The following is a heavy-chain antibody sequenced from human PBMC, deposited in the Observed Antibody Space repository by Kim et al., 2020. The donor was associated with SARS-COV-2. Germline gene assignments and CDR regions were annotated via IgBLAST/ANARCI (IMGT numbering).Heavy chain of an antibody. V-gene: IGHV1-18*01. Sequence: ASVKVSCKASGYTFTSYGISWVRQAPGQGLEWMGWISAYNGNTNYAQKLQGRVTMTTDTSTSTAYMELRSLRSDDTAVYYCAGSMVRGVDSPTSLDYWGQGTLVTVSS. CDR3: AGSMVRGVDSPTSLDY. CDR1: GYTFTSYG. CDR2: ISAYNGNT. J-gene: IGHJ4*02. D-gene: IGHD3-10*01.